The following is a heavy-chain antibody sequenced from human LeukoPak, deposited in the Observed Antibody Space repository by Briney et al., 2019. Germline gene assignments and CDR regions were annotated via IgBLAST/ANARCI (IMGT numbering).Heavy chain of an antibody. V-gene: IGHV4-34*01. J-gene: IGHJ6*02. Sequence: SETLSLTCAVYGGSFSGYYWSWIRQPPGKGLEWIGEINHSGSTNYNPSLKSRVTISVDTSKNQFSLKLSSVTAADTAVYYCARGGHDSGSPYYYYGMDVWGQGTTVTVSS. CDR3: ARGGHDSGSPYYYYGMDV. D-gene: IGHD3-10*01. CDR1: GGSFSGYY. CDR2: INHSGST.